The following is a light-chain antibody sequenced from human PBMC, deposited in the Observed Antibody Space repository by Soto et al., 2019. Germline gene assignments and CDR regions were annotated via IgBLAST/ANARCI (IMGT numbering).Light chain of an antibody. V-gene: IGKV3-15*01. CDR1: QSVRRD. CDR2: GAS. J-gene: IGKJ4*01. Sequence: EIVMTQSPATLSVSPGERATLSCGASQSVRRDLAWYQQRPGQAPRLLIYGASTRASGIPARFSGSGSGTEFTLTISSLQSEDFAVYYCQQYNNWPLTFGGGTKVDI. CDR3: QQYNNWPLT.